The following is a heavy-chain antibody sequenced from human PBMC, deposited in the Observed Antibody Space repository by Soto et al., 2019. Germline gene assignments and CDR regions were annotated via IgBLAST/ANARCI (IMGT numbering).Heavy chain of an antibody. J-gene: IGHJ4*01. V-gene: IGHV1-69*02. Sequence: ASVKVSCKASGGTFSSYTISWVRQAPGQGIEWMGRIIPILGIANYEQKNKGKETITTDKSTNTANKKQRSLKYNDTAVYYCARAEHYDILTGYYGHLTDYWG. CDR2: IIPILGIA. CDR3: ARAEHYDILTGYYGHLTDY. D-gene: IGHD3-9*01. CDR1: GGTFSSYT.